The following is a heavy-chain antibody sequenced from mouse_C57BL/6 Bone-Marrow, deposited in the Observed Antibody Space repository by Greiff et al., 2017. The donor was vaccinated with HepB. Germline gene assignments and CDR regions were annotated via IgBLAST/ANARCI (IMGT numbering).Heavy chain of an antibody. V-gene: IGHV1-64*01. CDR3: ARSGDGLLRRYFDV. D-gene: IGHD2-3*01. Sequence: VQLQQPGAELVKPGASVKLSCQASGYTFTSYWMHWVKQRPGQGLEWIGVIHPNSGSTNYNEKFKSKATLTVDKSSSTAYMQLSSLTSEDSAVYYCARSGDGLLRRYFDVWGTGTTITVSS. CDR1: GYTFTSYW. CDR2: IHPNSGST. J-gene: IGHJ1*03.